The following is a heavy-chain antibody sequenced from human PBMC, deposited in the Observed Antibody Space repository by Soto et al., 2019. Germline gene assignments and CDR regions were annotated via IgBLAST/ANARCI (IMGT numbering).Heavy chain of an antibody. CDR1: GGSFSGYY. CDR3: ARTPSPRLRGVQNWFDP. V-gene: IGHV4-34*01. CDR2: INHSGST. D-gene: IGHD3-10*01. Sequence: SETLSLTCAVYGGSFSGYYWSWIRQPPGKGLEWIGEINHSGSTNYNPSLKSRVTISVDTSKNQFSLKLSSVTAADTAVYYCARTPSPRLRGVQNWFDPWGQGTLVTVSS. J-gene: IGHJ5*02.